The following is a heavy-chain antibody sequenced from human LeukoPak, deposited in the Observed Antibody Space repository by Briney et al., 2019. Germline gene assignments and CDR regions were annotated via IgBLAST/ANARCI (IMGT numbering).Heavy chain of an antibody. CDR1: GGSISSYY. CDR3: ARGQGYSYGYEWFDP. J-gene: IGHJ5*02. V-gene: IGHV4-59*01. D-gene: IGHD5-18*01. CDR2: IYYSGST. Sequence: SETLSLTCTVSGGSISSYYWSWTRQPPGKGLEWIGYIYYSGSTNYNPSLKSRVTISVDTSKNQFSLKLSSVTAADTAVYYCARGQGYSYGYEWFDPWGQGTLVTVSS.